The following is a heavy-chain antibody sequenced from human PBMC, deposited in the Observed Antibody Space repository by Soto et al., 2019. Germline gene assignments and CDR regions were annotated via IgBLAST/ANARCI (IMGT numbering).Heavy chain of an antibody. V-gene: IGHV1-18*01. CDR1: GYTFTSYG. CDR3: ARDVAEGILVDY. Sequence: ASVKVSCKASGYTFTSYGISWVRQAPGQGLEWTGWISAYNGNTNCAQKIQGRVTMTTDTSTSTAYMELRSLRSDDTAVYYCARDVAEGILVDYWGQGTLVTVSS. D-gene: IGHD6-19*01. CDR2: ISAYNGNT. J-gene: IGHJ4*02.